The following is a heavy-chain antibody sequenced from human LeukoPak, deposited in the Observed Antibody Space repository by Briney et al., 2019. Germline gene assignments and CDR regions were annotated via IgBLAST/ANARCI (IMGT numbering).Heavy chain of an antibody. V-gene: IGHV3-30*04. J-gene: IGHJ4*02. D-gene: IGHD3-22*01. CDR3: ARGTYFYDSNGFYSGGLGY. Sequence: GGSLRLSCAASGFTFSSYAMHWVRQGPGKGLECVAVISNDGSEKYYPDSVKGRFTISRDNSENMLYLQMDSLRAEDTAVYFWARGTYFYDSNGFYSGGLGYWGQGTLVTVSS. CDR1: GFTFSSYA. CDR2: ISNDGSEK.